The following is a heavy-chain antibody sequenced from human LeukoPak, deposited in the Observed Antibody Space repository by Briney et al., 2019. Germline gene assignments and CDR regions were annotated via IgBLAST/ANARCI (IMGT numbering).Heavy chain of an antibody. J-gene: IGHJ4*02. D-gene: IGHD3-22*01. Sequence: GASEKVSCKASGYTFTSYGISWVRQAPGQGLEWMGWISAYNGNTNYAQKLQGRVTMTTDTSTSTAYMELRSLRSDDTAVYYCARDLYFYYDSSGYGPVVLWGQGTLVTVSS. CDR3: ARDLYFYYDSSGYGPVVL. CDR1: GYTFTSYG. V-gene: IGHV1-18*01. CDR2: ISAYNGNT.